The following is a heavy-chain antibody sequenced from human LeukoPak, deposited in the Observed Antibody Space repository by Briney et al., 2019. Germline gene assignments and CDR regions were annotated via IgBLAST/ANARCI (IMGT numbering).Heavy chain of an antibody. CDR2: IVFGGTT. Sequence: GGSLRLSCAASGLTFSKYGMNWFCQAPGKGLEWFSGIVFGGTTSYADSVKGRFTISRDTSKNTLYLQMNSLRAEDRAVYFCAKAQGYYDCWGQGTLVTVSS. V-gene: IGHV3-23*01. CDR1: GLTFSKYG. J-gene: IGHJ4*02. CDR3: AKAQGYYDC. D-gene: IGHD3-22*01.